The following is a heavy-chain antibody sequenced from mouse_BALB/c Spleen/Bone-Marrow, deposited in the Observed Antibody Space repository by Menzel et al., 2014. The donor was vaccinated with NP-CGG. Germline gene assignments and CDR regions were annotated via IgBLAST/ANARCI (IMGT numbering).Heavy chain of an antibody. CDR2: FAPRSGYP. V-gene: IGHV1-4*02. CDR1: GYTFTGYT. J-gene: IGHJ2*01. Sequence: QVQLQQSASELARPGASVRLSCRASGYTFTGYTMQWGKQRPGQGLEWIGYFAPRSGYPDYNQKFKDKTTWTAVKLSNATSVQLDSMTSKNSAVYYYAREDISTAYFDYWSQGTTLTGAS. D-gene: IGHD2-1*01. CDR3: AREDISTAYFDY.